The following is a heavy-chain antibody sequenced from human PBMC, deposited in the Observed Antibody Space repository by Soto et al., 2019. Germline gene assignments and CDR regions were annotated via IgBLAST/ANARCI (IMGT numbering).Heavy chain of an antibody. CDR1: GGSISSGGYS. CDR3: ARSPRGGPVNRIAN. CDR2: IYHSGST. J-gene: IGHJ4*02. Sequence: SETLSLTCAVSGGSISSGGYSWSWIRQPPGKGLEWIGYIYHSGSTYYNPSLKSRVTISVDRSKNQFSLKLSSVTAADTAVYSCARSPRGGPVNRIANCGQGTLVIVSS. V-gene: IGHV4-30-2*01. D-gene: IGHD3-16*01.